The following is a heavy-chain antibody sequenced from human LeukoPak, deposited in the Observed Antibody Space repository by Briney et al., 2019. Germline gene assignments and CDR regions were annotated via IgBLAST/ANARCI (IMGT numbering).Heavy chain of an antibody. V-gene: IGHV3-33*01. J-gene: IGHJ3*02. CDR3: ARDREWLSSFLLYAFDI. Sequence: GGSLRLSCAASGFTFSSYGMHWVRQAPGKGLEWVAVIWYDGSNKYYADSVKGRFTISRDNSKNTLYLQMNSLRAEDTAVYYCARDREWLSSFLLYAFDIWGQGTMVTVSS. D-gene: IGHD3-3*01. CDR1: GFTFSSYG. CDR2: IWYDGSNK.